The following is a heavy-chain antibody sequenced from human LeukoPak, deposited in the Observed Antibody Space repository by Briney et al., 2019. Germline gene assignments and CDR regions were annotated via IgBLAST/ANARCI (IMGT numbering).Heavy chain of an antibody. D-gene: IGHD3-16*01. J-gene: IGHJ4*02. Sequence: ASVKVSCKXSGYTFTGYYMYWVRQAPGQGLEGMGWINPNSGVTNYAQKFQGRVTMTRDTSISTAYMEVSSLRSDDTAVFFCARGRGSYSFDYWGQGTLVTVSS. CDR2: INPNSGVT. CDR1: GYTFTGYY. V-gene: IGHV1-2*02. CDR3: ARGRGSYSFDY.